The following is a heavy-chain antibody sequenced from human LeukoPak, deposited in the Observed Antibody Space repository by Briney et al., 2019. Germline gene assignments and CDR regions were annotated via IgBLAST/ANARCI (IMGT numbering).Heavy chain of an antibody. D-gene: IGHD6-13*01. CDR2: INPNSGGT. Sequence: ASVKVSCKASRYTFTGYYMHWVRQAPGQGLEWMGWINPNSGGTNYAQKFQGRVTMTRDTSISTAYMELSRLRSDDTAVYYCARRRQAGREQLEYWGQGTLVTVSS. J-gene: IGHJ4*02. CDR3: ARRRQAGREQLEY. CDR1: RYTFTGYY. V-gene: IGHV1-2*02.